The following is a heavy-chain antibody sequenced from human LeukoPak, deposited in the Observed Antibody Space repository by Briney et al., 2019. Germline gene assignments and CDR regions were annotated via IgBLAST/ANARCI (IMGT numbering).Heavy chain of an antibody. CDR1: GYTFTGYY. V-gene: IGHV1-2*06. D-gene: IGHD6-13*01. CDR2: IDPNSGGT. CDR3: ARVGSSSWYSFVY. J-gene: IGHJ4*02. Sequence: ASVKVSCKTSGYTFTGYYMHWMRQAPGQGLEWMGRIDPNSGGTNYAQNFQGRVTMTRDTSISTAYMELTRLRSDDTAIYYCARVGSSSWYSFVYWGQGTLVTVSS.